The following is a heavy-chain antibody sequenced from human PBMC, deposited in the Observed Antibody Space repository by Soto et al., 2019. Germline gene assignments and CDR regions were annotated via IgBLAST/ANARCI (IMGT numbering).Heavy chain of an antibody. CDR2: ISAYNGNT. Sequence: ASVKVSCKASGYTFTSYGISWVRQAPGQGLEWMGWISAYNGNTNYAQKLQGRVTMTTDTSTSTAYMELRSLRSDDTAVYYCARAADSSGYNFYYYYGMDVWGQGTTVTVSS. J-gene: IGHJ6*02. CDR3: ARAADSSGYNFYYYYGMDV. D-gene: IGHD3-22*01. CDR1: GYTFTSYG. V-gene: IGHV1-18*01.